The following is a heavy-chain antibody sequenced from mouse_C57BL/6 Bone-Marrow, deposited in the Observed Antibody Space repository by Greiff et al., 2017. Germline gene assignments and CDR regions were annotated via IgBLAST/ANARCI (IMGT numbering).Heavy chain of an antibody. CDR3: ASYDYEGYYAMDY. Sequence: QVQLKQPGAELVMPGASVKLSCKASGYTFTSYWMHWVKQRPGQGLEWIGEIDPSDSYTNYNQKFKGKSTLTVDKSSSTAYMQLSSLTSEDSAVYYCASYDYEGYYAMDYWGQGTSVTVSS. D-gene: IGHD2-4*01. CDR1: GYTFTSYW. J-gene: IGHJ4*01. CDR2: IDPSDSYT. V-gene: IGHV1-69*01.